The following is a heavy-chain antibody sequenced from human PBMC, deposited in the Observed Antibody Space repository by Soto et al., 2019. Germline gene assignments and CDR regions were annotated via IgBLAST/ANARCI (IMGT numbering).Heavy chain of an antibody. D-gene: IGHD2-2*01. CDR2: ISGSGGST. CDR3: AKRWRSSTSLACYYYYGMDV. V-gene: IGHV3-23*01. CDR1: GFTFSSYA. Sequence: EVQLLESGGGLVQPGGSLRLSCAASGFTFSSYAMSWVRQAPGKGLEWVSAISGSGGSTYYADSVKGRFTISRDNSKNTLYLQMNRLRAEDTAVYYCAKRWRSSTSLACYYYYGMDVWGQGTTVTVSS. J-gene: IGHJ6*02.